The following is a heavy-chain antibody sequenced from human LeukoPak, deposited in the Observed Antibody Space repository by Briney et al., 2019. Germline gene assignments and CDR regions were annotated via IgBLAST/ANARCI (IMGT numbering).Heavy chain of an antibody. CDR2: ISAYNGNT. J-gene: IGHJ4*02. D-gene: IGHD3-10*01. V-gene: IGHV1-18*01. Sequence: ASVKVSCKASGYTFTSYGISWVRQAPGQGLEWMGWISAYNGNTNYAQKLQGRVTMTTDTSTSTAYMELRSLRSDDTAVYYCATTPLWFGELSGDYWGQGTLVTVSS. CDR1: GYTFTSYG. CDR3: ATTPLWFGELSGDY.